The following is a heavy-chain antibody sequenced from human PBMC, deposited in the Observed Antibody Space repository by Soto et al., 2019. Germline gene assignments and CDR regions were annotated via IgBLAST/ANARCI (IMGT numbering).Heavy chain of an antibody. CDR2: IYPGDSDT. D-gene: IGHD2-15*01. Sequence: GESLKISCKGSEYSFTSYWIGWVRQMPGKGLEWMGIIYPGDSDTRYSPSFQGQVTISADKSISTAYLQWSSLKASDTAMYYCARRGVVAAKGMDVWGQGTTVTVSS. CDR3: ARRGVVAAKGMDV. V-gene: IGHV5-51*01. CDR1: EYSFTSYW. J-gene: IGHJ6*02.